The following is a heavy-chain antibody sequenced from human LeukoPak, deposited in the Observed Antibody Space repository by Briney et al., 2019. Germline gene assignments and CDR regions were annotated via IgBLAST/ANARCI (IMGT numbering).Heavy chain of an antibody. J-gene: IGHJ6*02. CDR1: GFTFRSYD. CDR3: ARSIGLTGGGVDV. Sequence: GGSLRLSCAASGFTFRSYDMNWVRQAPGKGLECISYIGSRGSATYYADSVNGRFTISRDNAKNSLYLQMNSLRAEDSAVYYCARSIGLTGGGVDVWGRGTTVTVSS. V-gene: IGHV3-48*03. D-gene: IGHD3-9*01. CDR2: IGSRGSAT.